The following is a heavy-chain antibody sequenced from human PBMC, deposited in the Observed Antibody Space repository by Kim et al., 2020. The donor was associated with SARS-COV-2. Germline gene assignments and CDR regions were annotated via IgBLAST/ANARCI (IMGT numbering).Heavy chain of an antibody. Sequence: TTHYTPSLKSRVTISVDKSKNQFSLRLSSVTAADTAVYFCARNGGHYFDLWGRGTLVTVSS. D-gene: IGHD4-17*01. V-gene: IGHV4-4*01. CDR2: TT. J-gene: IGHJ2*01. CDR3: ARNGGHYFDL.